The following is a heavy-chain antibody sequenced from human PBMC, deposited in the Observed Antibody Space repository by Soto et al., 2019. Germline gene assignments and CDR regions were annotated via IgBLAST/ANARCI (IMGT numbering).Heavy chain of an antibody. CDR2: IYWNDDK. CDR3: AHRRNYYDSSRSYYFDY. CDR1: GFSLSTSGVG. D-gene: IGHD3-22*01. V-gene: IGHV2-5*01. J-gene: IGHJ4*02. Sequence: QITLKESGPTLVKPTQTLTLTYTFSGFSLSTSGVGVGWIRQPPGKALEWLALIYWNDDKRYSPSLKSRLTITKDYSKNQVVLTMTNMDPVDTATSYCAHRRNYYDSSRSYYFDYWGQGTLVTVSS.